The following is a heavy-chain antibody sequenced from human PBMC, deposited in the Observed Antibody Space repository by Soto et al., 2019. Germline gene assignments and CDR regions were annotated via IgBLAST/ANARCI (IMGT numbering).Heavy chain of an antibody. Sequence: EVQLVESGGGLVQPGGSLRLSCAASGFTFISYSMTWVRQAPGKGLEWVSYIDTSSRTKFYADSVKCRFTISRDNAKNSLFLQMNSLSDEDTAVYYCARDRYYDSSGYYTDDFDIWGQGTMVTVSS. V-gene: IGHV3-48*02. J-gene: IGHJ3*02. CDR2: IDTSSRTK. D-gene: IGHD3-22*01. CDR1: GFTFISYS. CDR3: ARDRYYDSSGYYTDDFDI.